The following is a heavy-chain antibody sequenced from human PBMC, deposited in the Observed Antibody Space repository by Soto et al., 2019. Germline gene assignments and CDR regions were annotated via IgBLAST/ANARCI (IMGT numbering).Heavy chain of an antibody. D-gene: IGHD2-2*02. CDR3: AKDQEPQDVELPAAISIQKPPPRNKHHNYGMDV. V-gene: IGHV3-30-3*01. CDR1: GFTFSTYA. J-gene: IGHJ6*02. Sequence: QVQLVESGGGVVQPGRSLRLSCAASGFTFSTYAMHWVRQAPGKGLQWVALISNYGSKKYYSDSVEGRFTISRDNSKNTLYMQMNGLTADDTAVYYCAKDQEPQDVELPAAISIQKPPPRNKHHNYGMDVWGQGTTVTVSS. CDR2: ISNYGSKK.